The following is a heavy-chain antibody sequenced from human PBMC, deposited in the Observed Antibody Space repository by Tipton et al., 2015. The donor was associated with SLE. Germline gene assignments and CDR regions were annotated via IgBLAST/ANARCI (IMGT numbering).Heavy chain of an antibody. Sequence: PGLVKPSETLSLTCTVSGDSISRHYWTWIRQPPGRGLEWIGCVYDSGRTNYNPSLKSRVTISLDTSKNQFSLKVRSLTAADTAVYYCARVDYGDYVSGMDVWGQGTTVTVSS. CDR1: GDSISRHY. CDR2: VYDSGRT. J-gene: IGHJ6*02. CDR3: ARVDYGDYVSGMDV. V-gene: IGHV4-59*08. D-gene: IGHD4-17*01.